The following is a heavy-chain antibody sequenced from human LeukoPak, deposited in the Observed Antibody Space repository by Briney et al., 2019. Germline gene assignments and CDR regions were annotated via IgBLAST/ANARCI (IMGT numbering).Heavy chain of an antibody. CDR2: IIPILDIA. V-gene: IGHV1-69*04. J-gene: IGHJ6*02. Sequence: SVKVSCKASGYTFTTYAISWVRQAPGQGLEWMGRIIPILDIANYAQKFQGRVTIIADKSTSTAYMELSSLRSEDTAVYYCARGFDYYDSSGYHPPDVWGQGTTVTVSS. D-gene: IGHD3-22*01. CDR1: GYTFTTYA. CDR3: ARGFDYYDSSGYHPPDV.